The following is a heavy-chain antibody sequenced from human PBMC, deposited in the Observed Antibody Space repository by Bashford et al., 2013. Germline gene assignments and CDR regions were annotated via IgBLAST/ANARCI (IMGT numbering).Heavy chain of an antibody. V-gene: IGHV3-7*04. CDR2: IKLDESEI. CDR3: ARAATPYDYFDY. D-gene: IGHD5-12*01. Sequence: VRQASRKGRGVGGNIKLDESEIYYVDSVKGRFTISRDNAKNSLYLQMNSLRAEDTAVYYCARAATPYDYFDYWGQGTLVTVSS. J-gene: IGHJ4*02.